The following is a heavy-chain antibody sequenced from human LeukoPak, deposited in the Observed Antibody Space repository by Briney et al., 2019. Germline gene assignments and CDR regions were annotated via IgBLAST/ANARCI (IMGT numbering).Heavy chain of an antibody. D-gene: IGHD3-10*01. J-gene: IGHJ4*02. V-gene: IGHV5-51*01. CDR1: GYSFTSYW. CDR2: IYPGDSDT. CDR3: ARIVTMVRGVIIALDY. Sequence: GESLKISCKGSGYSFTSYWIGWVRQMPGKGLEWMGIIYPGDSDTRYSPSFQGQVTISADKSISTAYLQWSSLKASDAAMYYCARIVTMVRGVIIALDYWGQGTLVTVSS.